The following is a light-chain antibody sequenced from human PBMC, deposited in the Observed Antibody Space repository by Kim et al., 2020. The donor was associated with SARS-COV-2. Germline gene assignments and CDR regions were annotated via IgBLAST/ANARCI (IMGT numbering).Light chain of an antibody. CDR1: QSVSSSY. CDR2: GAF. Sequence: EIVLTQSPGTLSLSPGERATLSCRASQSVSSSYLAWYQQKPGQAPRLLIYGAFSRATGNPDRVSGSGSGTDFTPTISRLEPEDFAVYYCQQYGSLPSYTFGQGPKLEI. V-gene: IGKV3-20*01. J-gene: IGKJ2*01. CDR3: QQYGSLPSYT.